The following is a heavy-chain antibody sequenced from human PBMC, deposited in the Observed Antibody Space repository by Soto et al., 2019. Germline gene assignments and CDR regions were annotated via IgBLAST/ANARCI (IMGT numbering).Heavy chain of an antibody. J-gene: IGHJ4*02. D-gene: IGHD3-22*01. Sequence: PSETLSLTCTVSGGSISSYYWSWIRQPPGKGLEWIGYIYYSGSTNYNPSPKSRVTISVDTSKNQFSLKLSSVTAADTAVYYCARYYTYDSSGYYYAVDYWGQGTLVTVSS. V-gene: IGHV4-59*01. CDR1: GGSISSYY. CDR2: IYYSGST. CDR3: ARYYTYDSSGYYYAVDY.